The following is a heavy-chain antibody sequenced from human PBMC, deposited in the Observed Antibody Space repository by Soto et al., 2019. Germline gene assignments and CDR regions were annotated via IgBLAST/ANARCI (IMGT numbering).Heavy chain of an antibody. V-gene: IGHV3-30*18. J-gene: IGHJ6*02. Sequence: GGSLRLSCAASGFTFSNYGMYWVRQAPGKGLEWVAFISYDGSSKFYADPMKGRHTISRDNSKNTLYLQMNSLRAEDTAVYYCAKDELTWIQLWFYGMDVWGQGTTVTVSS. CDR2: ISYDGSSK. D-gene: IGHD5-18*01. CDR1: GFTFSNYG. CDR3: AKDELTWIQLWFYGMDV.